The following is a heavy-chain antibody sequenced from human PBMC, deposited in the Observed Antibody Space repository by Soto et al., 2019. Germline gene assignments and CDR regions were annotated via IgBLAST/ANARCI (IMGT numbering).Heavy chain of an antibody. CDR1: GFTFSSYW. J-gene: IGHJ4*02. CDR3: AREAYYDFWSGYPYFDY. D-gene: IGHD3-3*01. V-gene: IGHV3-7*01. CDR2: IKQDGSEK. Sequence: GGSLRLSCAASGFTFSSYWMSWVRQAPGKGLEWVANIKQDGSEKYYVDSVKGRFTISRDNAKNSLYLQMNSLRAKDTAVYYCAREAYYDFWSGYPYFDYWGQGTLVTVSS.